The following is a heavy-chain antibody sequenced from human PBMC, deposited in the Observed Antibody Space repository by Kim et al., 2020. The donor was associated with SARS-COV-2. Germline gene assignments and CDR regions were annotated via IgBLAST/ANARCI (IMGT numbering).Heavy chain of an antibody. Sequence: SVKGRFTISRDNAKNSLYLQMNSLRDEDTAVYYCARTYYGGYDGDDAFDIWGQGTMVTVSS. V-gene: IGHV3-48*02. J-gene: IGHJ3*02. D-gene: IGHD5-12*01. CDR3: ARTYYGGYDGDDAFDI.